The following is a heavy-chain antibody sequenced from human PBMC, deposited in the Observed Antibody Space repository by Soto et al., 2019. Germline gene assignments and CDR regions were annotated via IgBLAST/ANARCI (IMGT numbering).Heavy chain of an antibody. J-gene: IGHJ4*02. D-gene: IGHD6-19*01. Sequence: SETLSLTCTVSGGSISSYYWSWIRQPPGKGLEWIGYIYYSGSTNYNPSLKSRVTISVDTSKNQFSLKLTSVTAADTAVYYCARDSGSQWPFDYWGQGTLVTVSS. CDR1: GGSISSYY. V-gene: IGHV4-59*01. CDR3: ARDSGSQWPFDY. CDR2: IYYSGST.